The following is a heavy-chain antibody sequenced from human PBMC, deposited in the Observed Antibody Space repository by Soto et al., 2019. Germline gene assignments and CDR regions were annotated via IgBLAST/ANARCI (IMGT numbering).Heavy chain of an antibody. CDR3: AHLYAESGYDWRYDP. Sequence: GSGPTLVNPTQTLTLTCSFTGFSLSTKGVGVGWIRQPPGKALEWLGIIYWDDDKRYRPSLNNRLTITKDTSKNQVVLTMTNVDTVDTGTYFCAHLYAESGYDWRYDPWGQGTRVTVSS. CDR1: GFSLSTKGVG. V-gene: IGHV2-5*02. J-gene: IGHJ5*02. CDR2: IYWDDDK. D-gene: IGHD5-12*01.